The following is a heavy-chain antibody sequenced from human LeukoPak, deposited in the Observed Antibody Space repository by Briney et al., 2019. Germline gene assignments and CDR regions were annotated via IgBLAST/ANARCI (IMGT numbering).Heavy chain of an antibody. D-gene: IGHD4-23*01. Sequence: SSVKVSCKASGGTFSSYTISWVRQAPGQGLEWVGRIIPILGIANYAQKFHGRVTITADKSMSTAYMELSSLRSEDTAVYYCARARVNAEIDYSGLGTLVTVSS. CDR2: IIPILGIA. CDR1: GGTFSSYT. CDR3: ARARVNAEIDY. V-gene: IGHV1-69*02. J-gene: IGHJ4*02.